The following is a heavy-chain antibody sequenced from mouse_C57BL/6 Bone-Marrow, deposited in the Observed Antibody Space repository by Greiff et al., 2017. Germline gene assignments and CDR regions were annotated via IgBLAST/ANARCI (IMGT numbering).Heavy chain of an antibody. J-gene: IGHJ4*01. CDR3: ARYSNSLYAMDY. D-gene: IGHD2-5*01. V-gene: IGHV1-18*01. Sequence: VQLQQSGPELVKPGASVKIPCKASGYTFTDYNMDWVKQSHGKSLEWIGDINPNNGGTIYNQKFKGKATLTVDKSSSTAYMEIRSLTSEDTAVYYCARYSNSLYAMDYWGQGTSVTVSS. CDR1: GYTFTDYN. CDR2: INPNNGGT.